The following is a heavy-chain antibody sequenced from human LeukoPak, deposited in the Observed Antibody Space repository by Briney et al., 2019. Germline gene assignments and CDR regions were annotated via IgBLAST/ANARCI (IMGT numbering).Heavy chain of an antibody. D-gene: IGHD3-22*01. J-gene: IGHJ1*01. Sequence: SETLSLTCTVSGGSINSGDYYWGWIRQPPGKGLEWIGSIYHSGSTYYNPSLKSRVAISVDTSKNQFSLKLNSVTTADTAVYYCARAVDSSGFSSFQYWGQGTLVTVSS. V-gene: IGHV4-39*07. CDR2: IYHSGST. CDR3: ARAVDSSGFSSFQY. CDR1: GGSINSGDYY.